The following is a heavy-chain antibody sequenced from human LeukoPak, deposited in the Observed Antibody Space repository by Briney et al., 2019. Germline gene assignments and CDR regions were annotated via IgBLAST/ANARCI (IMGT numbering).Heavy chain of an antibody. CDR3: ARGVHYSNGWGSAYWYFDL. V-gene: IGHV4-34*01. J-gene: IGHJ2*01. CDR2: INHSGST. D-gene: IGHD6-19*01. Sequence: SETLSLTCSVYGGSFSGYYWSWIRQPPGKGLEWIGEINHSGSTNYNPSLKSRVTISIDTSKNQFSLKLSSVTAADTAVYYCARGVHYSNGWGSAYWYFDLWGRGTLVTVSS. CDR1: GGSFSGYY.